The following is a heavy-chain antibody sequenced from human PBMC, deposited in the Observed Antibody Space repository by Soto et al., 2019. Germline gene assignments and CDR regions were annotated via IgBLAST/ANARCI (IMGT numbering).Heavy chain of an antibody. CDR2: ISGSGGST. V-gene: IGHV3-23*01. Sequence: EVQLLESGGGLVQPGGYLRLSCAASGFTFSRYAMSWVRQAPGKGLEWVSAISGSGGSTYYADSVKGRFTISSDNSKNTLYLQMNSLRAEDTAVDYCAKDEYSSSFYYYYDIDVWGKGTTVTVSS. CDR1: GFTFSRYA. D-gene: IGHD6-6*01. CDR3: AKDEYSSSFYYYYDIDV. J-gene: IGHJ6*03.